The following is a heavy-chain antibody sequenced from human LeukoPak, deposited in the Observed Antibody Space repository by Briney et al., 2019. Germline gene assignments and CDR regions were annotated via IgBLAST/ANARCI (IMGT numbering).Heavy chain of an antibody. CDR1: GFTFSSYG. J-gene: IGHJ4*02. V-gene: IGHV3-33*01. CDR3: ARVRSLVVVAATYFDY. Sequence: PGGSLRLSCAASGFTFSSYGMHWVRQAPGKGLEWVAVIWYDGSNKYYADSVKGRFTISRDNSKNTLYLQMNSLRAEDTAVYYCARVRSLVVVAATYFDYWGQGTLVTVS. CDR2: IWYDGSNK. D-gene: IGHD2-15*01.